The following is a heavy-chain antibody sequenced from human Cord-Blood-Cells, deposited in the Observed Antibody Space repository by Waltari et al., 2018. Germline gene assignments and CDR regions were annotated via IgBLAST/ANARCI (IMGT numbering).Heavy chain of an antibody. CDR2: INPSSGGT. CDR3: ARVSGYDFFYVDY. D-gene: IGHD5-12*01. V-gene: IGHV1-2*04. Sequence: QVQLVQSGAEVKKPGASVKVSCKASGYTFTGYYMHWVRQAPGQGLEWMGWINPSSGGTNYAQKCQGCVTMTRDTSISTAYMELSRLGSDDTAVYYCARVSGYDFFYVDYWGQGTLVTVSS. CDR1: GYTFTGYY. J-gene: IGHJ4*02.